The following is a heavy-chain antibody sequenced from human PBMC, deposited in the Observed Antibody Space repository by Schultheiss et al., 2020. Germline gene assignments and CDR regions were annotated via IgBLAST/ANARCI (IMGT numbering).Heavy chain of an antibody. Sequence: SETLSLTCAVYGGSFSGYYWGWIRQHPGKGLEWIGEIYHSGSTNYNPSLKSRVTISVDTSKNQFSLKLSYVTAADTAVYYCARLSCRSSSCRLYYYYGMDVWGQGTSVTVSS. D-gene: IGHD2-2*01. CDR3: ARLSCRSSSCRLYYYYGMDV. CDR1: GGSFSGYY. V-gene: IGHV4-34*01. J-gene: IGHJ6*02. CDR2: IYHSGST.